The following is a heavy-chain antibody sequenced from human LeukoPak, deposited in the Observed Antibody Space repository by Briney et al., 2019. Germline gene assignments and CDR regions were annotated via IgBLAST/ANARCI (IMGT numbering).Heavy chain of an antibody. D-gene: IGHD6-13*01. Sequence: SETLSLTCTVSGASFSSSTYYWGWIRQPPGKGLEWIGSIYYSGSTYYNPSLKSRVTMSVDTSKNQFSLKLSSVTAADTAVYYCARHAGGISATGTRPFDYWGQGILVTVSS. CDR3: ARHAGGISATGTRPFDY. CDR2: IYYSGST. CDR1: GASFSSSTYY. J-gene: IGHJ4*02. V-gene: IGHV4-39*01.